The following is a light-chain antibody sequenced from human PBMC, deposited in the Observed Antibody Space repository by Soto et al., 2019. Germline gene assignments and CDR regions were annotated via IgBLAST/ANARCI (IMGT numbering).Light chain of an antibody. CDR1: QSVSTNS. V-gene: IGKV3-20*01. CDR3: QQYGSSPQT. J-gene: IGKJ1*01. Sequence: EIVLTQSPGTLSLSPGERATLSCRASQSVSTNSLAWYQQKPGQAPRLLIYAASSRATGIPDRFSGSGSGTDFTLTINRLEPEDLAVYYCQQYGSSPQTFDQGTKVEIK. CDR2: AAS.